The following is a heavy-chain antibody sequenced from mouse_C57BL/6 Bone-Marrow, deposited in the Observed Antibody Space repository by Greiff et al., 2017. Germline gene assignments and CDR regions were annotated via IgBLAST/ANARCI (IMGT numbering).Heavy chain of an antibody. V-gene: IGHV5-4*01. CDR1: GFTFSSYA. Sequence: EVQLVESGGGLVKPGGSLKLSCAASGFTFSSYAMSWVRQTPEKRLEWVATISDGGSYTYYPDNVKGRFTISRDNAKNNLYLQMSHLKSEDTAMYYCARDRDFYYYGSSYGGAMDYWGQGTSVTVSS. CDR3: ARDRDFYYYGSSYGGAMDY. CDR2: ISDGGSYT. J-gene: IGHJ4*01. D-gene: IGHD1-1*01.